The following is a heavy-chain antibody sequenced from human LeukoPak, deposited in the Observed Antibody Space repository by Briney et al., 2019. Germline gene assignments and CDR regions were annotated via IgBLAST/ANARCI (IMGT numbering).Heavy chain of an antibody. V-gene: IGHV4-4*07. CDR1: GGSVTSDY. CDR2: IYFSGSI. J-gene: IGHJ4*02. D-gene: IGHD3-3*01. CDR3: ASRSSIWSGYQDTLYYFDS. Sequence: PSETLSLTCTVSGGSVTSDYWSWIRQPAGKGLEWIGRIYFSGSINYNPSLRSRVAVSVDTSKNQFSLKLSSVTAADTAVYYCASRSSIWSGYQDTLYYFDSWGQGTLVTVSS.